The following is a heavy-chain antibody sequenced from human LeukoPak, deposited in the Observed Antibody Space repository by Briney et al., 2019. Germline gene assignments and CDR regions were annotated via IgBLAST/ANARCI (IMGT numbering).Heavy chain of an antibody. D-gene: IGHD2-21*01. CDR3: ARDLAYCGGDCGH. V-gene: IGHV3-21*01. CDR2: ISGSGTYI. CDR1: GVTFSSNS. J-gene: IGHJ4*02. Sequence: GGSLRLSCAASGVTFSSNSMNWVRQAPGKGLEWVSSISGSGTYIYYADSVKGRFTISRDNAKSSVYLQMNSLRAEDTAVYYCARDLAYCGGDCGHWGQGTLVTVSS.